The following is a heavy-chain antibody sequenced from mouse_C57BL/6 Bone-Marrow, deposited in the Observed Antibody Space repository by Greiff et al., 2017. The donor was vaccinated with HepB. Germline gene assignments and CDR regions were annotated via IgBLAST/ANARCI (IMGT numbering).Heavy chain of an antibody. J-gene: IGHJ1*03. V-gene: IGHV5-17*01. CDR3: ARQYYGSSYRWYFDV. Sequence: EVKLMESGGGLVKPGGSLKLSCAASGFTFSDYGMHWVRQAPEKGLEWVAYISSGSSTIYYADTVKGRFTISRDNAKNTLFLQMTSLRSEDTAMYYCARQYYGSSYRWYFDVWGTGTTVTVSS. CDR1: GFTFSDYG. CDR2: ISSGSSTI. D-gene: IGHD1-1*01.